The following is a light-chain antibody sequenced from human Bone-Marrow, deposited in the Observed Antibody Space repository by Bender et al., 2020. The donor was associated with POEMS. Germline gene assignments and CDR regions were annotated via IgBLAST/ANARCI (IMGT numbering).Light chain of an antibody. CDR3: SSYTGSATYV. CDR1: SSDVGGYNC. V-gene: IGLV2-11*01. J-gene: IGLJ1*01. Sequence: QSALTQPRSVSASPGQSVTISCTGTSSDVGGYNCVSWYQQHPGKAPKLMIYDVSNRPSGVSNRFSGSKSGNTASLTISGLQAEDEADYYCSSYTGSATYVFGTGTRVTAL. CDR2: DVS.